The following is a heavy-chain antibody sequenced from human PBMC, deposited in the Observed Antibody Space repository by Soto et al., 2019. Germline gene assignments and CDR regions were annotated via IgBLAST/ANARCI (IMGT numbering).Heavy chain of an antibody. Sequence: SVKVSCKVSGYTHTVLSMRWVRQAPGKGLEWMGGFDPEDGETIYAQKFQGRVTMTEDTSTDTAYMELSSLRSEDTAVYYCATAVGIAVAGPDYYYYGMDVWGQGTTVTVSS. D-gene: IGHD6-19*01. CDR1: GYTHTVLS. J-gene: IGHJ6*01. CDR3: ATAVGIAVAGPDYYYYGMDV. V-gene: IGHV1-24*01. CDR2: FDPEDGET.